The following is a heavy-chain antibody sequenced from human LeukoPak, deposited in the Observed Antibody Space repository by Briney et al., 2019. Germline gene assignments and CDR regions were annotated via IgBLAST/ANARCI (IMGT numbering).Heavy chain of an antibody. CDR3: ATSRGYCSSTSCRDDYYFDY. V-gene: IGHV1-8*03. J-gene: IGHJ4*02. Sequence: GASVKVSCKASGYTFTSYDINWVRQATGQGLEWMGWMNPNSGNTGYAQKFQGRVTITRNTSISTAYMELSRLRSDDTAVYYCATSRGYCSSTSCRDDYYFDYWGQGTLVTVSS. CDR1: GYTFTSYD. CDR2: MNPNSGNT. D-gene: IGHD2-2*01.